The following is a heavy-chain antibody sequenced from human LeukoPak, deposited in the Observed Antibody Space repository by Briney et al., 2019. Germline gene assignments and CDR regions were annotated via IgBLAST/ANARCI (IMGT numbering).Heavy chain of an antibody. CDR1: GGSISNYY. J-gene: IGHJ3*02. V-gene: IGHV4-59*01. CDR3: ARKRYYYDSSGSRGAFDI. Sequence: SETLSLTCTVSGGSISNYYWSWIRRPPGKGLEWIGYIYYSGSTNYNPSLKSRVTISVDTSKSQFSLKLSSVTTADTAVYFCARKRYYYDSSGSRGAFDIWGQGTMVTVSS. CDR2: IYYSGST. D-gene: IGHD3-22*01.